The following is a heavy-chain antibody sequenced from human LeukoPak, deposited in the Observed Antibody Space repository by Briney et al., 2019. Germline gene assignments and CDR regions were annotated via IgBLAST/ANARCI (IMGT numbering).Heavy chain of an antibody. CDR1: GFTFSRYS. V-gene: IGHV3-21*03. CDR2: ISSSSSYI. Sequence: GGSLRLSCAASGFTFSRYSMNWVRQAPGKGLEWVSSISSSSSYIYYADSVKGRFTISRDNAKDTLYLQMSSLRDEDTAVYYCISDLCRRDDQWGRGTLVTVSS. CDR3: ISDLCRRDDQ. D-gene: IGHD3-3*02. J-gene: IGHJ5*02.